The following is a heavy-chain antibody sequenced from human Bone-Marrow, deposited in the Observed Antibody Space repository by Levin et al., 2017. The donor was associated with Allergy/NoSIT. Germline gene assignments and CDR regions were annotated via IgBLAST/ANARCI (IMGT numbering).Heavy chain of an antibody. V-gene: IGHV4-30-2*01. Sequence: LRLSCAVSGGSISSGGYSWSWIRQPPGKGLEWIGYIYHSGSTYYNPSLKSRVTISVDRSKNQFSLKLSSVTAADTAVYYCASYYYGSGNSYYFDYWGQGTLVTVSS. CDR3: ASYYYGSGNSYYFDY. CDR2: IYHSGST. D-gene: IGHD3-10*01. J-gene: IGHJ4*02. CDR1: GGSISSGGYS.